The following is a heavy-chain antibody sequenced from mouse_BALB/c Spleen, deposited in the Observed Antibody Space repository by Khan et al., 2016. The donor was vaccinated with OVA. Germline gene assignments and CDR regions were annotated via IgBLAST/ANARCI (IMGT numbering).Heavy chain of an antibody. J-gene: IGHJ3*01. CDR2: IFPGNSDT. V-gene: IGHV1-5*01. Sequence: VQLQQPGTVLARPGSSVKMSCKASGSIFTNYYMHWVKQRPGQGLEWIGGIFPGNSDTSYNQNFKGKAKLTAVTSASTAYMELSGLTSEDSAVYDCSRAGFGAFAYWGQGTLVTVSA. D-gene: IGHD3-1*01. CDR1: GSIFTNYY. CDR3: SRAGFGAFAY.